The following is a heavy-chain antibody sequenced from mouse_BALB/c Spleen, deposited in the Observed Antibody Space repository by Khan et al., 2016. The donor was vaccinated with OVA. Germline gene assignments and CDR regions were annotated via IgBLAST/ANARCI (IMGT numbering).Heavy chain of an antibody. CDR1: GYTFTTYW. CDR2: IYPGDGDT. Sequence: QVQLKQSGAALARPGASVKLSCKASGYTFTTYWIQWIKQRPGQGLEWIGTIYPGDGDTRYTQNFKGKATLTADKSSSTAYMQLSSLTSEDSAVYYCASYRFDYFDYWGQGTTLTVSS. V-gene: IGHV1-87*01. CDR3: ASYRFDYFDY. D-gene: IGHD2-12*01. J-gene: IGHJ2*01.